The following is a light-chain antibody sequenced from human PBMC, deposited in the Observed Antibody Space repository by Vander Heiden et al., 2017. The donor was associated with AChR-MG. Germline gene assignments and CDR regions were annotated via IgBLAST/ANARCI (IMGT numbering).Light chain of an antibody. J-gene: IGLJ2*01. CDR3: QAWDSSTVV. CDR2: QDS. CDR1: KLGDKY. Sequence: SYELTQPPSVSVSPGPTASITCSGDKLGDKYACWYQQKPGQSLVLVIYQDSKRPSGMTERFSGSNAGNTATLTIGGTQAMDEAYYYCQAWDSSTVVFGGGTKLTVL. V-gene: IGLV3-1*01.